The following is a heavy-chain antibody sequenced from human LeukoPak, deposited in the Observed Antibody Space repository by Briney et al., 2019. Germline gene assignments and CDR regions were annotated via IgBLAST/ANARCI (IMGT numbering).Heavy chain of an antibody. CDR2: IIPIFGTA. CDR3: ARGRNDGSGSSPDAFDI. V-gene: IGHV1-69*13. D-gene: IGHD3-22*01. Sequence: SVKVSCKASGGTFSSYAISWVRQAPGQGLEWMGGIIPIFGTANYAQKFQGRVTITADESTSTAYMELSSLRSEDTAVYYCARGRNDGSGSSPDAFDIWGQGTMVTVSS. J-gene: IGHJ3*02. CDR1: GGTFSSYA.